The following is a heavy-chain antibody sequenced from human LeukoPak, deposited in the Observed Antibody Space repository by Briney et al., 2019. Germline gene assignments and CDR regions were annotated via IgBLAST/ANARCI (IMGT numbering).Heavy chain of an antibody. J-gene: IGHJ4*02. CDR3: ARYCSGGSCWDY. Sequence: GGSLRLSCAASGVTFSSYWRSWVRQAPGKGLEWVANIKQDGSEKCYVDSVTGRFTISRDNAKNSLYLQMNSLRAEATAVYSCARYCSGGSCWDYWGQGILVTVSS. CDR1: GVTFSSYW. V-gene: IGHV3-7*01. D-gene: IGHD2-15*01. CDR2: IKQDGSEK.